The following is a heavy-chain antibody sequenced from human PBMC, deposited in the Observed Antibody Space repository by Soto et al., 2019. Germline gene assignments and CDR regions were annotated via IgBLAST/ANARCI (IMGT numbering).Heavy chain of an antibody. CDR1: GLTFSAFA. D-gene: IGHD5-18*01. J-gene: IGHJ4*02. Sequence: EVQLLESGGGLVQPGGSLRLSCAASGLTFSAFALNWVRQAPGKGLEWVSTISGSGGSNTYYADSVKGRFTISRDSSKSTLYLQMNNLRAEDTALYYCAYWDTAVVTGWGHWGQGTLVTVSS. V-gene: IGHV3-23*01. CDR3: AYWDTAVVTGWGH. CDR2: ISGSGGSNT.